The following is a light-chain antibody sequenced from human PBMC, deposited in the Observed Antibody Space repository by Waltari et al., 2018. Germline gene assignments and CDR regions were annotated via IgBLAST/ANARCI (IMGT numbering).Light chain of an antibody. V-gene: IGKV1-39*01. J-gene: IGKJ5*01. Sequence: DIQMTQSPSSLSASVGDRVTITCRASQSISSYLNWYQQKPGKAPKVLIYAASSLQSGVPSRFSGSGSGTDFTLTISSLQPEDFATYYCQQSYSTSTITFGQGTRLEIK. CDR3: QQSYSTSTIT. CDR1: QSISSY. CDR2: AAS.